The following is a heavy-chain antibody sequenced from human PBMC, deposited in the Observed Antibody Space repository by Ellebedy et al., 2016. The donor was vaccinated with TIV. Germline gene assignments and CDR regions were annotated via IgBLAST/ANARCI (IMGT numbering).Heavy chain of an antibody. D-gene: IGHD3-22*01. Sequence: SQTLSLTCAISGDSVSSNSAAWNWIRQSPSRGLEWLGRTYYRSKWYNDYAVSVKSRITINPDTSKNQFSLQLNSVTPEDTAVYYCARVQAPTYYYDSSGYWYFDYWGQGTLVTVSS. CDR3: ARVQAPTYYYDSSGYWYFDY. CDR2: TYYRSKWYN. V-gene: IGHV6-1*01. CDR1: GDSVSSNSAA. J-gene: IGHJ4*02.